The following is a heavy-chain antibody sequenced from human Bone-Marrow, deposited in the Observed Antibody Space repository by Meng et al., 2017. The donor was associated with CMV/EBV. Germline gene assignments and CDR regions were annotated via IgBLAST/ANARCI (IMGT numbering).Heavy chain of an antibody. CDR1: GGTFSSYA. D-gene: IGHD3-10*01. CDR3: ARDGRVVRGVIINWNFRNSYYGMDV. CDR2: IIPIFGTA. V-gene: IGHV1-69*05. Sequence: SVKVSCKASGGTFSSYAISWVRQAPGQGLEWMGGIIPIFGTANYAQKFQGRVTITTDESTSTAYMELSSLRSEDTAVYYCARDGRVVRGVIINWNFRNSYYGMDVWGQGTTVTVSS. J-gene: IGHJ6*02.